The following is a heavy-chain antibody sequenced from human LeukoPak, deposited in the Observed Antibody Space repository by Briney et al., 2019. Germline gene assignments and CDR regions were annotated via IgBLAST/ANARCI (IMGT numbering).Heavy chain of an antibody. Sequence: GGSLRLSCAASGFAFSSYSMNWVRQAPGKGLEWVSYISSSSSTIYYADSVKGRFTISRDNAKNSLYLQMNSLRAEDTAVYYCARNLYYYDSSGYYYYWGQGTLVTVSS. D-gene: IGHD3-22*01. CDR2: ISSSSSTI. J-gene: IGHJ4*02. V-gene: IGHV3-48*01. CDR1: GFAFSSYS. CDR3: ARNLYYYDSSGYYYY.